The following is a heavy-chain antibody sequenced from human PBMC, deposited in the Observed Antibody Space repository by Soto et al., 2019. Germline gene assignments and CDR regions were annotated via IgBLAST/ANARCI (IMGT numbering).Heavy chain of an antibody. Sequence: EVQLVESGGGLVQPGGSLRLSCAASGFTFSSYSMNWVRQAPGKGLEWVSYISSSSSTIYYADSVKGRFTISRDNAKNSLYLQMNSLRAEDTAVYYCARYLPYDYIWGSYRTTPNYFDYWGQGTLVTVSS. CDR3: ARYLPYDYIWGSYRTTPNYFDY. J-gene: IGHJ4*02. CDR2: ISSSSSTI. CDR1: GFTFSSYS. D-gene: IGHD3-16*02. V-gene: IGHV3-48*01.